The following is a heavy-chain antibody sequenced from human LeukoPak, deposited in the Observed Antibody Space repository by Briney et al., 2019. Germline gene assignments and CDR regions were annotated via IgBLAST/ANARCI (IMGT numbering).Heavy chain of an antibody. CDR1: GFTFSSYW. Sequence: PGGSLRLSCAASGFTFSSYWMSWVRQAPGKGLEWVANIKQDGSEKYYVDSVKGRFAISRDNAKNSLYLQMNSLRAEDTAVYYCARVRGSYYLDYWGQGTLVPVSS. D-gene: IGHD1-26*01. CDR2: IKQDGSEK. V-gene: IGHV3-7*01. J-gene: IGHJ4*02. CDR3: ARVRGSYYLDY.